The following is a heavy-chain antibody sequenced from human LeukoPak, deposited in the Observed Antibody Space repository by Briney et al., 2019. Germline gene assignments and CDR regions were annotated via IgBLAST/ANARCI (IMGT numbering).Heavy chain of an antibody. V-gene: IGHV1-46*01. CDR1: GYTFTSYY. CDR2: INPSGGST. J-gene: IGHJ4*02. CDR3: ARADSYYYDSSGYYLDY. D-gene: IGHD3-22*01. Sequence: GALVKVSCKASGYTFTSYYMHWVRQAPGQGLEWMGIINPSGGSTSYAQKFQGRVTMTRDTSTSTVYMELSSLRSEDTAVYYCARADSYYYDSSGYYLDYWGQGTLVTVSS.